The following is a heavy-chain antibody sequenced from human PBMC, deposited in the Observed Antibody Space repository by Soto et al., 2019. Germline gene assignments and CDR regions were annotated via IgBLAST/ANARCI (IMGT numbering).Heavy chain of an antibody. V-gene: IGHV4-34*01. CDR3: ARGKGITMIEVVQRYFDL. Sequence: SETLSLTCAVYGGSFSGYYWSWIRQPPGKGLEWIGEINHSGSTNYNPSLKSRVTISVDTSKNQFSLKLSSVTAADTAVYYCARGKGITMIEVVQRYFDLWGRGTLVTVSS. J-gene: IGHJ2*01. CDR1: GGSFSGYY. CDR2: INHSGST. D-gene: IGHD3-22*01.